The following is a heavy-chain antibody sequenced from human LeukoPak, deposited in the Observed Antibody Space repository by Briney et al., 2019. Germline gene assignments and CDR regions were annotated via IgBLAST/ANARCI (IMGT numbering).Heavy chain of an antibody. J-gene: IGHJ4*02. V-gene: IGHV4-61*02. CDR1: GGSISSGSYY. D-gene: IGHD6-13*01. CDR3: ARIAAAGTGFDC. CDR2: IYTSGST. Sequence: SETLSLTCTVSGGSISSGSYYWSWIRQPAGKGLEWIGRIYTSGSTNYNPSLKSRVTISVDTSKNQFSLKMTSVTAADTAVYYCARIAAAGTGFDCWGQGTLVTVSS.